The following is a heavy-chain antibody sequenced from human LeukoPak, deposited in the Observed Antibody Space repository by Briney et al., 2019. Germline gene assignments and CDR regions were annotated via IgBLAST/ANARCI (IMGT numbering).Heavy chain of an antibody. D-gene: IGHD2-15*01. CDR2: IDQDGSDN. Sequence: GGSLRLSCAASGFTFSNYWMSWVRQAPGKGLECVSNIDQDGSDNYHLGSVMGRFTISRDNAKNSLYLQINSLRAEDTAVYYCARDRGYCSGGTCRIHYFDYWGQGTLVTVSS. CDR3: ARDRGYCSGGTCRIHYFDY. CDR1: GFTFSNYW. J-gene: IGHJ4*02. V-gene: IGHV3-7*04.